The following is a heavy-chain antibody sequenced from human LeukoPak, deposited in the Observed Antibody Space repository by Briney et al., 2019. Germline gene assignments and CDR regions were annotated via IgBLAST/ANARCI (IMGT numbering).Heavy chain of an antibody. CDR3: ARLRRYVLRPRDYYYGMDV. V-gene: IGHV3-7*04. CDR2: IKQDGSEK. CDR1: GFTFSSYW. Sequence: GGSLRLSCAASGFTFSSYWMSWVRQAPGKGLEWVANIKQDGSEKYYVDSVKGRCTISRDNANNSLYLQMNSLRAEDTAVYYCARLRRYVLRPRDYYYGMDVWGQGTTVTVSS. D-gene: IGHD6-6*01. J-gene: IGHJ6*02.